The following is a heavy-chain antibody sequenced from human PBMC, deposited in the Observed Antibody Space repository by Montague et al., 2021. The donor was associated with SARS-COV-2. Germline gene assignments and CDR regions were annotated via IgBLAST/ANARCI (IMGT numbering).Heavy chain of an antibody. CDR1: GFTLSSYA. V-gene: IGHV3-23*01. D-gene: IGHD2-2*01. J-gene: IGHJ4*02. CDR2: ISGSDDTT. Sequence: SLRLSCAASGFTLSSYAMNWVRQAPGKGLEWASSISGSDDTTYYSDSVKGRFTISRDSSKNALYLQMNSLRVEETAVYYCAKGFTSWPRGLFDYWGQGSLVTVSS. CDR3: AKGFTSWPRGLFDY.